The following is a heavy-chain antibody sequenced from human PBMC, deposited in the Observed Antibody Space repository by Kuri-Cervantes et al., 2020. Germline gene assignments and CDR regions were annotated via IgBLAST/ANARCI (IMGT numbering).Heavy chain of an antibody. V-gene: IGHV3-33*06. D-gene: IGHD5/OR15-5a*01. CDR2: IWYDGSNK. CDR3: AKDCRVVYERVVGLCY. Sequence: LSLTCAASGFTFSSYGMHWVRQAPGKGLEWGAVIWYDGSNKYYADSVKGRFTIPRDNSKNTLYLQMNSLRAEDTAVYYCAKDCRVVYERVVGLCYWGQGTLVTVSS. CDR1: GFTFSSYG. J-gene: IGHJ4*02.